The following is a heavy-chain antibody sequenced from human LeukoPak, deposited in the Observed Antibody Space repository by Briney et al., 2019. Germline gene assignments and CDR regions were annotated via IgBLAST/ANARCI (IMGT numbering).Heavy chain of an antibody. CDR3: ARGGTTVTTVIDY. Sequence: GGSLRLSCAASGFTFSDYYMSWIRQAPGKGLECVSYISSSDTYTNYADSVKGRFTISRDNAKNTLYLEMNSLTVQDTAVYYCARGGTTVTTVIDYWGQGTLVTVSS. V-gene: IGHV3-11*06. CDR2: ISSSDTYT. D-gene: IGHD4-17*01. J-gene: IGHJ4*02. CDR1: GFTFSDYY.